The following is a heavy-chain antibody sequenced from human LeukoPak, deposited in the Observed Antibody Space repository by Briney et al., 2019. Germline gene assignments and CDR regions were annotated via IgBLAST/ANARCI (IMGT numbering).Heavy chain of an antibody. D-gene: IGHD1-7*01. Sequence: GGSLRLSCAASGFTFSSYSMNWVRQAPGKGLEWVSAISASGGSIYYADSVKGRFTISRDNAKNTLYLQMNSLRTEDAAVYYCARAGNYYFDLWGRGTQVTVSS. V-gene: IGHV3-21*01. CDR2: ISASGGSI. J-gene: IGHJ2*01. CDR1: GFTFSSYS. CDR3: ARAGNYYFDL.